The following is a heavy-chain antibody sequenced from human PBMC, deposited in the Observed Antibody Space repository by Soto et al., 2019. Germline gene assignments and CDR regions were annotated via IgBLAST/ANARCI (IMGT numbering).Heavy chain of an antibody. D-gene: IGHD3-3*01. CDR1: GFIVNAHH. V-gene: IGHV3-72*01. Sequence: EVQLVESWGGVVQPGGSLRLSCAASGFIVNAHHIDWVRQAPGKGLEWVGRTRSKANSYTTQYAASVKGRFTISRHVANNSLHVQMRSLTTEDTAVYYCARTPQSGNDFHVWGPGTTGTVSS. J-gene: IGHJ6*02. CDR3: ARTPQSGNDFHV. CDR2: TRSKANSYTT.